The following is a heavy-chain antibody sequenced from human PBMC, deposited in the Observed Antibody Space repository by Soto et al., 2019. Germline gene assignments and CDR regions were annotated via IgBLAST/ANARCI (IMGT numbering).Heavy chain of an antibody. CDR1: GFTFSSYG. J-gene: IGHJ5*02. CDR3: AKDGPDYGWSNWFDP. D-gene: IGHD6-19*01. V-gene: IGHV3-30*18. Sequence: QVQLVESGGGVVQPGRSLRLSCAASGFTFSSYGMHWVRQAPGKGLEWVAVISYDGSNKYYADSVKGRFTISRDNSKNTLYLQMNSLRAEDTAVYYCAKDGPDYGWSNWFDPWGQGTLVTVSS. CDR2: ISYDGSNK.